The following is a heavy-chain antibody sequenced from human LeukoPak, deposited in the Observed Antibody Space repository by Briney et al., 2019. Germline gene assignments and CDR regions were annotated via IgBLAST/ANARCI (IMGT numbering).Heavy chain of an antibody. CDR3: ARGEYCSSTSCYTARAFDI. CDR1: GYTFTSYG. D-gene: IGHD2-2*02. Sequence: ASVKVSCKASGYTFTSYGISWVRQAPEQGLEWMGWISAYNGNTNYAQKLQGRVTMTTDTSTSTAYMELRSLRSDDTAVYYCARGEYCSSTSCYTARAFDIWGQGTLVTVSS. CDR2: ISAYNGNT. J-gene: IGHJ3*02. V-gene: IGHV1-18*01.